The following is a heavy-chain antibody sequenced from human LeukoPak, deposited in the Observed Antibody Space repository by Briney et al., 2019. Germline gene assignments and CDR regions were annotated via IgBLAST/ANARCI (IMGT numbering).Heavy chain of an antibody. D-gene: IGHD3-10*01. Sequence: GGSLRLSCAASGFTFSSYSMNWVRQAPGKGLEWVSAISGSGGSAYYADSVKGRFTISRDNAKNSLYLQMNSLRAEDTAVYYCARYRGVIPKNYFDYWGQGTLVTVSS. CDR3: ARYRGVIPKNYFDY. J-gene: IGHJ4*02. CDR2: ISGSGGSA. CDR1: GFTFSSYS. V-gene: IGHV3-21*04.